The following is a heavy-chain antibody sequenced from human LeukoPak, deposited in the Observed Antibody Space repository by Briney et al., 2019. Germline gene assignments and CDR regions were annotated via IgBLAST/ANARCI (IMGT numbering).Heavy chain of an antibody. D-gene: IGHD2/OR15-2a*01. Sequence: GGSLRLSCAASGFTFTNYWMHWVRQAPGKGLVWVSHINSDGSWTSYADSVKGRFTISKDNAKNTVYLQMNSLRAEDTAVYYCVSFYETYWGRGTLATVSS. J-gene: IGHJ4*02. V-gene: IGHV3-74*01. CDR2: INSDGSWT. CDR3: VSFYETY. CDR1: GFTFTNYW.